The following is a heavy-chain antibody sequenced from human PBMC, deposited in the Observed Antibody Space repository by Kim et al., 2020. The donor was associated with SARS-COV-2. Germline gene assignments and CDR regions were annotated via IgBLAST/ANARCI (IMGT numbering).Heavy chain of an antibody. CDR2: IDPSDSYT. J-gene: IGHJ6*02. Sequence: GESLKISCKGSGYSFTSYWICWVRQMPGKGLEWMGRIDPSDSYTNYSPSFQGHATISADKSISTAYLQWSSLKASDTAMYYCARQYCSSTSCLLYGMDVWGQGTTVTVSS. D-gene: IGHD2-2*01. V-gene: IGHV5-10-1*01. CDR3: ARQYCSSTSCLLYGMDV. CDR1: GYSFTSYW.